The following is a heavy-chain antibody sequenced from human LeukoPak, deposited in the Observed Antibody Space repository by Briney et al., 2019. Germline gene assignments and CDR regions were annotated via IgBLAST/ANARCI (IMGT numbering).Heavy chain of an antibody. J-gene: IGHJ4*02. CDR1: GFAFCRYW. CDR3: TRVSTTDDY. D-gene: IGHD2/OR15-2a*01. V-gene: IGHV3-74*01. Sequence: PGGSLRLSCAASGFAFCRYWMHWVRQAPGKGLVWVSRINSDGRSAVYADSVKGRFTISRDNAKNTLYLQMDSLRAEDTAVYYCTRVSTTDDYWGQGTLVTVSS. CDR2: INSDGRSA.